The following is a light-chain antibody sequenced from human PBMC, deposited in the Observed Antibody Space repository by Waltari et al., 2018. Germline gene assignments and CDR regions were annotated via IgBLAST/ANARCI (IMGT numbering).Light chain of an antibody. CDR1: CRDVGWANR. J-gene: IGLJ2*01. CDR2: DVR. Sequence: QSALTQPPSVSGSPGQSVTISCSGTCRDVGWANRVSWNQQPPGTAPKLVSYDVRTLPSGVSHRFCGARSGNTASLTIAGLQAEDEADYYCSSYTANARSLGGGTKITGL. CDR3: SSYTANARS. V-gene: IGLV2-18*02.